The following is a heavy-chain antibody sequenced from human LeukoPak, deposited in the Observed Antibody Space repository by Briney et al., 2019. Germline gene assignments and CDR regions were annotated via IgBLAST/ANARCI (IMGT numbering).Heavy chain of an antibody. CDR1: GGSSSPYY. J-gene: IGHJ5*01. V-gene: IGHV4-34*01. CDR3: ARRPYGLIRGINGPTGHWFDS. CDR2: INRGGRT. Sequence: SETLSLTCAVNGGSSSPYYCSWVRQPPGKGLEWIGEINRGGRTDYNSSLESRVTMPVDTSENQFTLKLTSVTAADTAIYFCARRPYGLIRGINGPTGHWFDSWGQGTPVTVSS. D-gene: IGHD4-17*01.